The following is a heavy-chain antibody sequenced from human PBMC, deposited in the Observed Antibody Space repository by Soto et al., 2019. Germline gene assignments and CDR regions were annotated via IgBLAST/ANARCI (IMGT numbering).Heavy chain of an antibody. CDR2: ISSSSSTI. D-gene: IGHD2-15*01. CDR1: GFTFSSYS. J-gene: IGHJ5*02. CDR3: AREARTSNLGYCSGGSCSGWFDP. Sequence: EVQLVESGGGLVQPGGSLRLSCAASGFTFSSYSMNWVRQAPGKGLEWVSYISSSSSTIYYADSVKGRFTISRDNAKNSLYLQMNSLIAEDTAVYYCAREARTSNLGYCSGGSCSGWFDPWGQGTLVTVSS. V-gene: IGHV3-48*01.